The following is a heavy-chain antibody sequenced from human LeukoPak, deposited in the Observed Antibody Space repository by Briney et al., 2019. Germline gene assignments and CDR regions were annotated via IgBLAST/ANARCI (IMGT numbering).Heavy chain of an antibody. D-gene: IGHD3-3*01. Sequence: GGSLRLSCAASGFTFINAWMNWVRQAPGKGLEWVSYISSSSSTIYYADSVKGRFTISRDNAKNSLYLQMNSLRAEDTAVYYCAIYDFWSGYYGAYMDVWGKGTTVTVSS. CDR3: AIYDFWSGYYGAYMDV. J-gene: IGHJ6*03. CDR2: ISSSSSTI. CDR1: GFTFINAW. V-gene: IGHV3-48*01.